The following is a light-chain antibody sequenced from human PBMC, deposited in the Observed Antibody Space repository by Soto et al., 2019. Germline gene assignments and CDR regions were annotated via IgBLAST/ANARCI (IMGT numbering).Light chain of an antibody. Sequence: EIVLTQSPGTLSLSPGERATLSCRASQSVSSSYLAWYQQKPGQAPRLLIYGASSRATGIPDMFSGSGSGTDFTLTVSRLEPEDFAVYYCQQYGSSPFTFVHGTKVDIK. V-gene: IGKV3-20*01. CDR1: QSVSSSY. J-gene: IGKJ3*01. CDR3: QQYGSSPFT. CDR2: GAS.